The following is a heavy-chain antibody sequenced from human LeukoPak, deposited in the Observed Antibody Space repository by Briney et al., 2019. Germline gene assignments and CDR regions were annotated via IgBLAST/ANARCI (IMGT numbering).Heavy chain of an antibody. Sequence: GGSLRLSCAASGFTFSSYGMHWVRQAPGKGLEWVAFIRYDGSNKYYADSVKGRFTISRDNSKNTLYLQMNSLKTEDTAVYYCTTDDRMTRQAGAFDIWGQGTMVTVSS. CDR3: TTDDRMTRQAGAFDI. J-gene: IGHJ3*02. V-gene: IGHV3-30*02. CDR1: GFTFSSYG. CDR2: IRYDGSNK.